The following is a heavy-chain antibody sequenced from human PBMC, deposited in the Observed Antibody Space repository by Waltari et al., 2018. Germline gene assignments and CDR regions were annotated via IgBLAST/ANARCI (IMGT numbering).Heavy chain of an antibody. V-gene: IGHV4-59*01. D-gene: IGHD6-6*01. J-gene: IGHJ6*03. CDR1: GGSISSYY. CDR3: ARGGSSLYYYYMDV. Sequence: QVQLQESGPGLVKPSETLSLTCTVSGGSISSYYWSWIRQPPGKGLEWIGYIYYSGSTNSNPSLKSRVTISVDTSKNQFSLKLSSVTAADTAVYYCARGGSSLYYYYMDVWGKGTTVTISS. CDR2: IYYSGST.